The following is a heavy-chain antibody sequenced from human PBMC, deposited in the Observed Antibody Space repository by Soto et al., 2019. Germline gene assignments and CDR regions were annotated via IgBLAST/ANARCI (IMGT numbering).Heavy chain of an antibody. V-gene: IGHV1-3*01. CDR2: INAGNGGT. CDR1: GYTFIYSA. J-gene: IGHJ3*01. CDR3: ARDMEGASKAFDF. D-gene: IGHD1-26*01. Sequence: QVQLVQPGAEVKKPGASVKVSCKASGYTFIYSARHWVRKAPGQRLEWMGWINAGNGGTKYSKKFKGRVTITRDTYASEVYMELSSVRSEDTAVYYCARDMEGASKAFDFWGQGTMVTVSS.